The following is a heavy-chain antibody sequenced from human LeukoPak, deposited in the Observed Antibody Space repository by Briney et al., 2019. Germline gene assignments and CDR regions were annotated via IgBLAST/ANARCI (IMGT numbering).Heavy chain of an antibody. V-gene: IGHV7-4-1*02. J-gene: IGHJ5*02. CDR3: ARDPLNIVLMVYATVHWFDP. CDR2: INTNTGNP. CDR1: GYTFTSYA. D-gene: IGHD2-8*01. Sequence: GASVKVSCKASGYTFTSYAMNWVRQAPGQGLEWMGWINTNTGNPTYAQGFTGRFVFSLDTSVSTAYLQISGLKAEDTAVYYCARDPLNIVLMVYATVHWFDPWGQGTLVTVSS.